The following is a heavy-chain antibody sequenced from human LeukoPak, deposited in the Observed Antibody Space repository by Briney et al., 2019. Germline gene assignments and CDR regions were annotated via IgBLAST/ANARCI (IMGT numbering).Heavy chain of an antibody. CDR1: GYSISSGYY. CDR3: ARDYGDYRYYYYYMDV. J-gene: IGHJ6*03. Sequence: SETLSLTCTVSGYSISSGYYWGWIRQPAGKGLEWIGRIYTSGSTNYNPSLKSRVTMSVDTSKNQFSLKLSSVTAADTAVYYCARDYGDYRYYYYYMDVWGKGTTVTVSS. CDR2: IYTSGST. V-gene: IGHV4-4*07. D-gene: IGHD4-17*01.